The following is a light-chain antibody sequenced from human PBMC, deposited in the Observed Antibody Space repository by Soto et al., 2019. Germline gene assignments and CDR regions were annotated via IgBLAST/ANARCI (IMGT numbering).Light chain of an antibody. CDR2: DVS. Sequence: QSVLTQPASVSGSPGQSITISCTGTSSDVGGYNYVSWYQQHPGKAPKLMIYDVSNRPSGVSNRFSGSKSGNTASLIISGLQAEDEADYYCNSYTSSSTVVFGGGTKLTVL. CDR3: NSYTSSSTVV. CDR1: SSDVGGYNY. V-gene: IGLV2-14*01. J-gene: IGLJ2*01.